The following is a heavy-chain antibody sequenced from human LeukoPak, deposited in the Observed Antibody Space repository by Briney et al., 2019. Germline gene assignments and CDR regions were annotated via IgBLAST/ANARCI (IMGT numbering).Heavy chain of an antibody. D-gene: IGHD1-1*01. Sequence: SVKVSCKASGGTFSSYAISWVRQAPGQGLEWMGAIIPIFGTTNYAQKFQGRVTITADESTSTAYMELSSLRSEDTAVYYCARVQPTTGTEGTFDYWGQGTLVTVSS. CDR2: IIPIFGTT. CDR1: GGTFSSYA. CDR3: ARVQPTTGTEGTFDY. V-gene: IGHV1-69*13. J-gene: IGHJ4*02.